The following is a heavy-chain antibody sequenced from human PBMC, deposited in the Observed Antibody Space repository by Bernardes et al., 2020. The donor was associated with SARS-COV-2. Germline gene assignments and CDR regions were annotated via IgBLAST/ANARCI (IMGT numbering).Heavy chain of an antibody. CDR1: GFTFSSYS. J-gene: IGHJ4*02. CDR2: ISSSST. D-gene: IGHD3-16*01. CDR3: ARDPALYDYVWGSYLDY. V-gene: IGHV3-48*01. Sequence: GGSLRLSCAASGFTFSSYSMNWVRQAPGKGLEWVSYISSSSTYYADSVKGRFTISRDNAKNSLYLQMNSLRAEDTAVYYCARDPALYDYVWGSYLDYWGQGTLVTVSS.